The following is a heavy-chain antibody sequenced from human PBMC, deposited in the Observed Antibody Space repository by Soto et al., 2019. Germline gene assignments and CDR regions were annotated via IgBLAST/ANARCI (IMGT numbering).Heavy chain of an antibody. Sequence: GVPLRLSCTASGFTVSSNCRSWVRQAPGKVLEWVSAISGSGGSTYYADSVKGRVTISRDNSNNTLYLQMNSLRAEDTAVYYCAKDSGGYCRSTSCPYYYYYYMDVWGKGTTVTVSS. V-gene: IGHV3-23*01. J-gene: IGHJ6*03. D-gene: IGHD2-2*01. CDR1: GFTVSSNC. CDR3: AKDSGGYCRSTSCPYYYYYYMDV. CDR2: ISGSGGST.